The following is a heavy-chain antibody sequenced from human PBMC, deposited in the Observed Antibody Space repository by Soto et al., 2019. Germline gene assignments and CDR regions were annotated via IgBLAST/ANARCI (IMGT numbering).Heavy chain of an antibody. CDR2: ISGSGTYT. V-gene: IGHV3-23*01. CDR3: AKAYRSTAQVHFDY. Sequence: HPGGSLRLSCAASGFTFISYAMSWVRQAPGKGLEWVSSISGSGTYTYYADSVKGRFTISRDNSKNTLYLQVNSLRAEDTAVYYCAKAYRSTAQVHFDYWGQGTLVTVSS. D-gene: IGHD1-26*01. J-gene: IGHJ4*02. CDR1: GFTFISYA.